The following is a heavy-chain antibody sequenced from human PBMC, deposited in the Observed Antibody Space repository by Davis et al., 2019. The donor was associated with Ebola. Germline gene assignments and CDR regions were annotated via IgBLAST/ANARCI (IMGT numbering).Heavy chain of an antibody. CDR1: GFTFDDYA. CDR2: ISWKSGSI. Sequence: SLKISCATSGFTFDDYAMHWVRQGPGKGLEWVAGISWKSGSIDYADSVKGRFTISRDNAKNSLFLEMSSLTADDSALYYCAKDMRRYYDYWRDENYGMDVWGQGTSVTVSS. J-gene: IGHJ6*02. V-gene: IGHV3-9*01. D-gene: IGHD3/OR15-3a*01. CDR3: AKDMRRYYDYWRDENYGMDV.